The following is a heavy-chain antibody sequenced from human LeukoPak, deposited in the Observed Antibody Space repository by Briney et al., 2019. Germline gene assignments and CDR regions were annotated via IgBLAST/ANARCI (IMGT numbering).Heavy chain of an antibody. V-gene: IGHV1-2*02. D-gene: IGHD6-13*01. J-gene: IGHJ4*02. CDR1: GYTFTGYY. CDR3: ARERSSLAAAGLDFDY. Sequence: GASVKVSCKASGYTFTGYYMHWVRQAPGQGLEWMGWISPNSGGTNYAQKFQGRVTMTRDTSISTAYMELSRLRSDDTAVYYCARERSSLAAAGLDFDYWGQGTLVTVSS. CDR2: ISPNSGGT.